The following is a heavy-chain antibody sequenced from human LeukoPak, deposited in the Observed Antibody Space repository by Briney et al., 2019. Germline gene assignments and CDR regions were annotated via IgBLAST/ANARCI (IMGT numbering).Heavy chain of an antibody. V-gene: IGHV4-39*01. D-gene: IGHD3-10*01. CDR2: IYYSGST. J-gene: IGHJ5*02. CDR3: ARQTSLLLWFGELHYNWFDP. Sequence: SETLSLTCTVSGGSISSSSYYWGWIRQPPGKGLEWIGSIYYSGSTYYNPSLKSRVTISVDTSKNQFSLKQSSVTAADTAVYYCARQTSLLLWFGELHYNWFDPWGQGTLVTVSS. CDR1: GGSISSSSYY.